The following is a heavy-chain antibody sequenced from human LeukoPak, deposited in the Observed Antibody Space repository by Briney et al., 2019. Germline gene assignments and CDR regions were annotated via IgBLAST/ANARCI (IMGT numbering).Heavy chain of an antibody. Sequence: GGSLRLSCAASGFTFSSYEMNWVRQAPGKGLEWVSYISSSGSTIYYADSVKGRFTISRDNAKNSLYLQMNSLRADDTAVYYCGKSGSRDWDYFEYWGRGTLVTASS. CDR1: GFTFSSYE. CDR3: GKSGSRDWDYFEY. D-gene: IGHD6-19*01. V-gene: IGHV3-48*03. J-gene: IGHJ4*02. CDR2: ISSSGSTI.